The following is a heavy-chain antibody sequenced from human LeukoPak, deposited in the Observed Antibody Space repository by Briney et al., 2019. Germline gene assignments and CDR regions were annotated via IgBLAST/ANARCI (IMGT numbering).Heavy chain of an antibody. D-gene: IGHD1-26*01. Sequence: GGSLRLSCAASGFTFSSYGMHWVRQAPGKGLEWVANIKQDGSEKYYVDSVKGRFTISRDNAKNSLYLQMNSLRAEDTAVYYCARDDPIVGATGFDYWGQGTLVTVSS. CDR2: IKQDGSEK. V-gene: IGHV3-7*01. CDR3: ARDDPIVGATGFDY. CDR1: GFTFSSYG. J-gene: IGHJ4*02.